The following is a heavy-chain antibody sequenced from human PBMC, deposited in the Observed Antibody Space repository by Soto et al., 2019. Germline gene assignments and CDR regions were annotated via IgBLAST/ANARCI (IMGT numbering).Heavy chain of an antibody. J-gene: IGHJ4*02. CDR2: IKHDGSEK. CDR3: ARNPYCSSTSCYTGIFDY. CDR1: GFTFSSYW. D-gene: IGHD2-2*02. V-gene: IGHV3-7*03. Sequence: EVQLVESGGGLVQPGGSLRLSCAASGFTFSSYWMSWVRQAPGKGLEWVANIKHDGSEKYYVDSVKGRFTISRDNAKNSLYLQMNSLRAEDTAVYYCARNPYCSSTSCYTGIFDYWGQGTLVTVSS.